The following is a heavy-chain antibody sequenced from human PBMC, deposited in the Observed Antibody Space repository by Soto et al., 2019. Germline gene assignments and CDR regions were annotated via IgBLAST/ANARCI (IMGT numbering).Heavy chain of an antibody. J-gene: IGHJ3*02. CDR2: IYYSGST. CDR3: ARSEDAFDI. CDR1: GGSISSYY. Sequence: SETLSLTCTVSGGSISSYYWSWIRQPPGKGLEWIGYIYYSGSTNYNPSLKSRVTISVDTSKNQFSLKLSSVTAADTAVYYCARSEDAFDIWGQGTMVTVSS. V-gene: IGHV4-59*01.